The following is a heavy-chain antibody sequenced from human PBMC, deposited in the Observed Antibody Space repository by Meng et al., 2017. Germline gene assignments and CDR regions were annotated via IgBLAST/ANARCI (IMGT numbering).Heavy chain of an antibody. D-gene: IGHD2/OR15-2a*01. J-gene: IGHJ5*02. CDR3: ARGGDFDP. Sequence: QVQLVQSGSELKKPGASVKVSCKASGYTFTTYTINWVRQAHGRGLEWMGWISTNTGNPTYVQGFTGRFVFPLDTSVSTAYLQISSLEAADTAVYYCARGGDFDPRGQGTLVTVSS. CDR2: ISTNTGNP. V-gene: IGHV7-4-1*02. CDR1: GYTFTTYT.